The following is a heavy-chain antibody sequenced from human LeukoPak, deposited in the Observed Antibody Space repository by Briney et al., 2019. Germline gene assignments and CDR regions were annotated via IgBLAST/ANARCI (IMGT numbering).Heavy chain of an antibody. CDR2: IYYSGST. V-gene: IGHV4-59*01. CDR3: ARRSTMIVVVPDAFDI. J-gene: IGHJ3*02. CDR1: GGSISSYY. Sequence: SETLSLTCTVSGGSISSYYWSWIRQPPGKGLEWIGYIYYSGSTNHNPSLKSRVTISVDTSKNQFSLKLSSVTAADTAVYYCARRSTMIVVVPDAFDIWGQGTMVTVSS. D-gene: IGHD3-22*01.